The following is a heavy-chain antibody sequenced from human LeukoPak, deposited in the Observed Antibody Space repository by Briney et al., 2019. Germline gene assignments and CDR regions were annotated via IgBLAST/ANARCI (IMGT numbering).Heavy chain of an antibody. J-gene: IGHJ4*02. CDR2: ISSSSSYI. V-gene: IGHV3-21*01. Sequence: AGGSLRLSCAASGFTFSSYSMNCVRQAPGKGLRWVSSISSSSSYIYYADTVKGRFTISRDNAKNSLYLQMNSLRAEDTAVYYCARDTYYYYYDSSGRPLYYFDYWGQGTLVTVSS. D-gene: IGHD3-22*01. CDR1: GFTFSSYS. CDR3: ARDTYYYYYDSSGRPLYYFDY.